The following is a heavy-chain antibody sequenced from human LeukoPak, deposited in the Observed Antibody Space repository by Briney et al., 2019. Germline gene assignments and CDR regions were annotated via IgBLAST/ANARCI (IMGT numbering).Heavy chain of an antibody. CDR1: GGIFRSYG. J-gene: IGHJ6*02. V-gene: IGHV1-69*13. CDR2: FIPILGTP. CDR3: ARGLYCSSSTSCYDYGMDV. Sequence: ASVNVSCKTSGGIFRSYGLSWVRQAPGQGLEWMGGFIPILGTPKYAQNLQGRVTITADESTSTCYMELSSLRYEDTAVYYCARGLYCSSSTSCYDYGMDVWGQGTTVTVSS. D-gene: IGHD2-2*01.